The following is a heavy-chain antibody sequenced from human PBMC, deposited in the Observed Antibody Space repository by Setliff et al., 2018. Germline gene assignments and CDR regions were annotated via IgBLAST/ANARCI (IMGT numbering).Heavy chain of an antibody. J-gene: IGHJ4*02. CDR1: GGTFSSYG. CDR3: ARDGLDY. CDR2: TIPIFGST. Sequence: GASVKVSCKASGGTFSSYGVTWVRQAPGQGLEWMGGTIPIFGSTNYAQQFQGRVTIITDESTSTAYMELTSLRTEDTAVYYCARDGLDYWGQGTLVTVSS. V-gene: IGHV1-69*05.